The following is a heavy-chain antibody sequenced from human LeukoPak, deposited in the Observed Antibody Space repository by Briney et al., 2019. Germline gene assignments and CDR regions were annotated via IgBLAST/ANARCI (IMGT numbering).Heavy chain of an antibody. Sequence: PSETLSLTCTVSGGSISSGDYYWSWIRQPPGKGLEWIGYIYYSGSTYYNPSLKSRVTISVDTSKNQFSLKLSSVTAADTAVYYCARSPYDSSGYYYFFYWGQGTLVTVSS. V-gene: IGHV4-30-4*02. D-gene: IGHD3-22*01. CDR1: GGSISSGDYY. CDR2: IYYSGST. J-gene: IGHJ4*02. CDR3: ARSPYDSSGYYYFFY.